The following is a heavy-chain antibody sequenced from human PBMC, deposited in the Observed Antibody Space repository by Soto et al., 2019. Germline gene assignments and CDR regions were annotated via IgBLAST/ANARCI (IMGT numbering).Heavy chain of an antibody. J-gene: IGHJ5*01. CDR2: INPDGSTT. D-gene: IGHD2-21*01. CDR3: ARVVVGGYWFES. CDR1: GFAFSKYW. V-gene: IGHV3-74*01. Sequence: EVQLVESGGGLVQPGGSLRLSCEASGFAFSKYWMHWVRQAPGKGLVWVSRINPDGSTTSYADSVKGRFTLSRDNAKDTLYLQMTSLRAEDTAVYYCARVVVGGYWFESWGQGTLVTVSS.